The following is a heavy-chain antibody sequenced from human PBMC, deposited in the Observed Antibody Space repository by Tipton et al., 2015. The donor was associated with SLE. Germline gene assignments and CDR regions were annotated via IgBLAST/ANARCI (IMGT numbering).Heavy chain of an antibody. CDR2: IYTSGST. Sequence: TLSLTCTVSGGSFSSGSYYWSWIRQPAGKGLEWIGYIYTSGSTNYSPSLKSRVTISVDTSKNQFSLKLSSVTAADTAVYHCGLAAAGTRFDYWGQGTLVTVSS. J-gene: IGHJ4*02. V-gene: IGHV4-61*09. CDR1: GGSFSSGSYY. D-gene: IGHD6-13*01. CDR3: GLAAAGTRFDY.